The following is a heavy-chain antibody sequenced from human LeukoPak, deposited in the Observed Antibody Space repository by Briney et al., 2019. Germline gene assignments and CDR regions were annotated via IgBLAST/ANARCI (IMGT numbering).Heavy chain of an antibody. CDR2: ISGSGGST. J-gene: IGHJ4*02. Sequence: GGSLRLSRAAAGFTFSSYAMSWVRQAPGKGLEWVSAISGSGGSTYYADSVKGRFTISRDNSKNTLYLQMNSLRAEDTAVYYCAKLEGGYVSGPDYWGQGTLVTVSS. CDR3: AKLEGGYVSGPDY. CDR1: GFTFSSYA. V-gene: IGHV3-23*01. D-gene: IGHD5-12*01.